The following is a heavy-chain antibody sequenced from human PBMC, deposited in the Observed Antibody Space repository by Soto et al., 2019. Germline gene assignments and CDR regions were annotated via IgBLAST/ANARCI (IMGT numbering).Heavy chain of an antibody. Sequence: QVQLVQSGDEVKKPGASLNVSCKTSGYSFTTYGISWVRQAPGQGLEWMAWISPYNGDTSYAQRLQGRVTVTTDTSTSTAYMELRSLRSDDTAMYYCARAIWLQLSDWYFDLWGRGTLVTVSS. CDR1: GYSFTTYG. CDR3: ARAIWLQLSDWYFDL. J-gene: IGHJ2*01. CDR2: ISPYNGDT. V-gene: IGHV1-18*04. D-gene: IGHD5-12*01.